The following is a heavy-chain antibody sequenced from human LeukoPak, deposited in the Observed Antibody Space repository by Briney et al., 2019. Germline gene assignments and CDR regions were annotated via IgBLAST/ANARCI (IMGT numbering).Heavy chain of an antibody. J-gene: IGHJ6*04. D-gene: IGHD2-15*01. CDR1: GGSISSGGYY. V-gene: IGHV4-31*03. CDR3: ARGLGYCSGGSCYSGYYYGMDV. CDR2: IYYSGNT. Sequence: PSETLSLTCTVSGGSISSGGYYWSWIRQHPGKRLEWIGYIYYSGNTYYNPSLKSRVTISVDTSKNQFSLKLSSVTAADTAVYYCARGLGYCSGGSCYSGYYYGMDVWGKGTTVTVSS.